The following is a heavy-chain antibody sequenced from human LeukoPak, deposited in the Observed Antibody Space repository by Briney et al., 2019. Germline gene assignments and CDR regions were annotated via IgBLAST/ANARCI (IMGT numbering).Heavy chain of an antibody. D-gene: IGHD2-15*01. CDR1: GYSFTSYW. Sequence: GESLKIFCQGSGYSFTSYWISWVRQMPGKGLEWMGRIDPSDSYTNYSPSFQGHVTISADKSISTAYLQWSSLKASDTAMYYCARRVCSGGSCYSGFDYWGQGTLVTVSS. V-gene: IGHV5-10-1*01. CDR2: IDPSDSYT. CDR3: ARRVCSGGSCYSGFDY. J-gene: IGHJ4*02.